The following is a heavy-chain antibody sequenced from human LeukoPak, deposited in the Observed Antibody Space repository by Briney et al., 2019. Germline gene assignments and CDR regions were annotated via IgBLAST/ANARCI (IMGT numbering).Heavy chain of an antibody. V-gene: IGHV1-2*06. CDR2: MDPNRGDT. CDR1: GYTFTGYY. D-gene: IGHD3-16*01. Sequence: ASVKVSCKASGYTFTGYYMHWVRQAPGQGLEWLGRMDPNRGDTNYAQKFQGRVTMTRDTSISTAYMELSRMTSDDTAGYYGVGGGEGGFDYWGQGTLVTVSS. J-gene: IGHJ4*02. CDR3: VGGGEGGFDY.